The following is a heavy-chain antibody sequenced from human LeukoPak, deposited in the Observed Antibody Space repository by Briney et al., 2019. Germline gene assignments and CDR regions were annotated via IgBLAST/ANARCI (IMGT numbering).Heavy chain of an antibody. Sequence: ASVKVSCKASGGTFSSYAISWVRQAPGQGLEWMGIINPGDSTTTYAQMFQGRVTMTRDTSTTTVYMELSSLRSEDTAVYYCVRASSGTKTRLDYWGQGTLVTVSS. J-gene: IGHJ4*02. D-gene: IGHD1-7*01. CDR2: INPGDSTT. CDR1: GGTFSSYA. V-gene: IGHV1-46*01. CDR3: VRASSGTKTRLDY.